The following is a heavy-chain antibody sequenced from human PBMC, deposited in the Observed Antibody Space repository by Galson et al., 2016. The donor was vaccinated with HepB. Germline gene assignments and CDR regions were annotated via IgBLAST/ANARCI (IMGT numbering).Heavy chain of an antibody. J-gene: IGHJ4*02. Sequence: SLRLSCAASGFTFDEYAMHWVRQAPGKGLEWVSTISWNSGTIHHMDSVKGRFTTSRDNAKNSLYLQMDGLKTEDTALYYCAKDMSAGAAASGCFDCWGQGTLVTVSS. D-gene: IGHD6-13*01. CDR2: ISWNSGTI. V-gene: IGHV3-9*01. CDR1: GFTFDEYA. CDR3: AKDMSAGAAASGCFDC.